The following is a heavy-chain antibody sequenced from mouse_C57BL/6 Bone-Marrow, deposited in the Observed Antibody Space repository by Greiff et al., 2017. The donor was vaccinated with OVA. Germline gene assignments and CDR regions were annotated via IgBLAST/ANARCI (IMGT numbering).Heavy chain of an antibody. D-gene: IGHD1-1*01. CDR1: GFTFSSYG. CDR2: ISSGGSYT. J-gene: IGHJ3*01. CDR3: ARQTYYGSSSWFAY. V-gene: IGHV5-6*01. Sequence: EVQVVESGGDLVKPGGSLKLSCAASGFTFSSYGMSWVRQTPDKRLEWVATISSGGSYTYYPDNVKGRFTISRDNAKNTLYLQMSRLKSEDTAMYYGARQTYYGSSSWFAYWGQGTLVTVSA.